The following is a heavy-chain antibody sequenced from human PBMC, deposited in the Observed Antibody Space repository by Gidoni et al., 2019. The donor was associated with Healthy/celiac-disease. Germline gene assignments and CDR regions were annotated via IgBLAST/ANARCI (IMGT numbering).Heavy chain of an antibody. CDR3: ANLVGVVGYEEQIG. J-gene: IGHJ4*02. D-gene: IGHD2-2*01. CDR2: ISYDGSNK. V-gene: IGHV3-30*18. Sequence: WVRQAPGKGLEWVAVISYDGSNKYYADSVKGRFTISRDNSKNTLYLQMNSLRAEDTAVYYCANLVGVVGYEEQIGWGQGTLVTVSS.